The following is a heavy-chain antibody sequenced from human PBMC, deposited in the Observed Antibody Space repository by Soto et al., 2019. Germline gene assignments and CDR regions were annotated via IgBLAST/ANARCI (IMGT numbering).Heavy chain of an antibody. V-gene: IGHV5-51*01. CDR1: GYSFTSYW. CDR2: IYPGDSDT. D-gene: IGHD2-2*01. Sequence: GESLKISCKGSGYSFTSYWIGWVRQMPGKGLEWMGIIYPGDSDTRYSPSFQGQVTISADKSISTAYLQWSSLKASDTAMYYCARQLGYCSSTSCYYYYGMDVWGQGTTVTVSS. CDR3: ARQLGYCSSTSCYYYYGMDV. J-gene: IGHJ6*02.